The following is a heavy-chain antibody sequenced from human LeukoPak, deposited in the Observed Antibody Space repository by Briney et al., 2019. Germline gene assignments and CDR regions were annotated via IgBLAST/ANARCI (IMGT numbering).Heavy chain of an antibody. Sequence: PGGSLRLSCAASRFTFTPYAMCGFRQAPGKRLERVSTISGSGGSTYYADSVKGRFSISRDNSTTTLYLQMNRMRAEDSAVYYCAKIAVAGYSGNYYYFDYWGQGTLVTVSS. J-gene: IGHJ4*02. V-gene: IGHV3-23*01. CDR2: ISGSGGST. D-gene: IGHD6-19*01. CDR3: AKIAVAGYSGNYYYFDY. CDR1: RFTFTPYA.